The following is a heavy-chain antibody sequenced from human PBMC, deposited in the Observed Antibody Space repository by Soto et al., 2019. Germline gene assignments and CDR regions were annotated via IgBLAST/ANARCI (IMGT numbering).Heavy chain of an antibody. V-gene: IGHV3-23*03. CDR1: GFTFSSYA. J-gene: IGHJ5*02. D-gene: IGHD3-22*01. CDR2: IYPSGTT. CDR3: GKDQQYSDSSGYEIWLYL. Sequence: HPVGSPRLSCAASGFTFSSYAMSWFRQAPGKGLEWVSVIYPSGTTYYADSVKGRVTISRDNSKNTVDLQRNSLRGEYAAGWDCGKDQQYSDSSGYEIWLYLWGQVPLV.